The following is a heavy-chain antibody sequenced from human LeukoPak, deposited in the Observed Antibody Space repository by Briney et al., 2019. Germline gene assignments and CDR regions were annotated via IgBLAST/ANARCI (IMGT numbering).Heavy chain of an antibody. D-gene: IGHD3-22*01. CDR3: ARDRRDYYESSVYFDY. V-gene: IGHV3-66*01. CDR2: IYSGGGT. CDR1: GFTVSSNY. Sequence: GGSLRLSCAASGFTVSSNYMSWVRQAPWKGLEWVSVIYSGGGTYYADSVKGRFTISRDNSKNTLYLQMNSLRAEDTAVYYCARDRRDYYESSVYFDYWGQGTLVTVSS. J-gene: IGHJ4*02.